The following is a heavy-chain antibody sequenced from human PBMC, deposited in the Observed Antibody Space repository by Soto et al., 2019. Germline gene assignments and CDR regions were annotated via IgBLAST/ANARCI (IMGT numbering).Heavy chain of an antibody. CDR2: IIPIFGTA. V-gene: IGHV1-69*13. J-gene: IGHJ6*02. CDR3: ARDQRGYSYGWGWYYYYGMDV. D-gene: IGHD5-18*01. Sequence: SVKVSFKASGGTFSSYAISWVRQAPGQGLEWMGGIIPIFGTANYAQKFQGRVTITADESTSTAYMELSSLRSEDTAVYYCARDQRGYSYGWGWYYYYGMDVWGQGTTVTVSS. CDR1: GGTFSSYA.